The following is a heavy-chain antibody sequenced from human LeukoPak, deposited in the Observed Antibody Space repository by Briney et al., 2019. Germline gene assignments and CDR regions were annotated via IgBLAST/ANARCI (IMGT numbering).Heavy chain of an antibody. D-gene: IGHD3-10*01. Sequence: PSETLSLTCTVSGGSISSGSYYWSWIRQPAGKGLEWIVRIYTSGSTNYNPSLKSRVTISVDTSKNQFSLKLSSVTAADTAVYYCARDASSVPPDSGYYGAYYFDYWGQGTLVTVSS. J-gene: IGHJ4*02. V-gene: IGHV4-61*02. CDR3: ARDASSVPPDSGYYGAYYFDY. CDR2: IYTSGST. CDR1: GGSISSGSYY.